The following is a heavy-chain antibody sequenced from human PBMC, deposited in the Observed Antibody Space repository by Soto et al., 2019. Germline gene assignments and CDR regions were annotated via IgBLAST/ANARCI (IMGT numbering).Heavy chain of an antibody. CDR2: IYHSGST. Sequence: QLQLQESGSGLVKPSQTLSLTCAVSGGSISSGGYSWSWIRQPPGKGLEWIGYIYHSGSTYYNPSHKRRVTTSVDRSKNQFSLKLSSVTAADTAVYYCARAIGWFGELLGGYYFDYWGQGTLVTVSS. CDR1: GGSISSGGYS. V-gene: IGHV4-30-2*01. CDR3: ARAIGWFGELLGGYYFDY. D-gene: IGHD3-10*01. J-gene: IGHJ4*02.